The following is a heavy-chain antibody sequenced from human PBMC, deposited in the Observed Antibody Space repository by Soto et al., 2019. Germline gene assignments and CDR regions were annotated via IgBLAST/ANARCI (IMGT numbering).Heavy chain of an antibody. CDR2: RWYDGSNK. Sequence: SKGLEWVAVRWYDGSNKYYADSVKGRFTISRDNSKNTLYLQMNSLRAEDTAVYYCARYGGYELGDGIGYYHSVLAFLGNGTSDL. J-gene: IGHJ2*01. D-gene: IGHD3-22*01. V-gene: IGHV3-33*01. CDR3: ARYGGYELGDGIGYYHSVLAFLGNGTSDL.